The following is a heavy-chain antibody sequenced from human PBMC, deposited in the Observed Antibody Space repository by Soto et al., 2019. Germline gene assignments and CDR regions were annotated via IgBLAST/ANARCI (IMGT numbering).Heavy chain of an antibody. CDR2: ISYDGSNK. Sequence: SLRLSCAASGFTFSSYAMHWVRQAPGKGLEWVAVISYDGSNKYYADSVKGRFTISRDNSKNTLYLQMNSLRAEDTAVYYCARDPWYYDSSGYFDYWGQGTLVTV. D-gene: IGHD3-22*01. J-gene: IGHJ4*02. V-gene: IGHV3-30-3*01. CDR1: GFTFSSYA. CDR3: ARDPWYYDSSGYFDY.